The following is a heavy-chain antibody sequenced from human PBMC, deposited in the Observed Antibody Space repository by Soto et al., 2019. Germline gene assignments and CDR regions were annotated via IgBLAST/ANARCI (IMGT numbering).Heavy chain of an antibody. CDR2: INHRGST. J-gene: IGHJ4*02. CDR1: CGSFSGYY. Sequence: QVQLQQWGAGLLKPSETLSLTCAVYCGSFSGYYCSWIRQPPGKGLEWIGEINHRGSTNYNPSLKSRVTISVDTSKNQFSLKLSSVTAADTAVYYCARGRGAYDILTGYYFDYWGQGTLVTVSS. D-gene: IGHD3-9*01. V-gene: IGHV4-34*01. CDR3: ARGRGAYDILTGYYFDY.